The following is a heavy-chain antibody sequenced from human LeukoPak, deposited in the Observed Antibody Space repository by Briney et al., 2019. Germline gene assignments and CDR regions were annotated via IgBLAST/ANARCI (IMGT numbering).Heavy chain of an antibody. Sequence: ASVKVSCKASGYTFTGYYMHWVRQAPGQGLEWMGIINPSGGSTSYAQKFQGRVTMTRDTSTSTVYMELCSLRSEDTAVYYCAREDTMVRGVILRMGFDYWGQGTLVTVSS. D-gene: IGHD3-10*01. CDR3: AREDTMVRGVILRMGFDY. J-gene: IGHJ4*02. CDR1: GYTFTGYY. V-gene: IGHV1-46*01. CDR2: INPSGGST.